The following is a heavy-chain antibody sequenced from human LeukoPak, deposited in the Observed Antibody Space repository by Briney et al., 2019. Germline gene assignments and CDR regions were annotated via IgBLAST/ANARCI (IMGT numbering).Heavy chain of an antibody. Sequence: SSETLSLTCTVSGNSISSGDNYWSWIRQPAGKGLEWIGEINHSGSTNYNPSLKSRVTISVDTSKNQFSLKLSSVTAADTAVYYCARRRQTSSSWYTGLDYWGQGTLVTVSS. CDR2: INHSGST. V-gene: IGHV4-61*10. CDR1: GNSISSGDNY. J-gene: IGHJ4*02. CDR3: ARRRQTSSSWYTGLDY. D-gene: IGHD6-13*01.